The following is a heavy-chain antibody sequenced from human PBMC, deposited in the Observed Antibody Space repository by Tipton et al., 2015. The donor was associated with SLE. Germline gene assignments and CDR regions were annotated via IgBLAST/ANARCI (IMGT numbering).Heavy chain of an antibody. CDR3: VHAHSSGWGFDY. V-gene: IGHV3-33*08. CDR2: IWNDGSNQ. Sequence: SLRLSCAASGFTFSDYPMHWVRQAPGKGLEWVGVIWNDGSNQYYGDAVKGRFTISRDNSRNTLYLQMNTLRPEDTAVYYCVHAHSSGWGFDYWGRGTLVTVSS. D-gene: IGHD6-19*01. CDR1: GFTFSDYP. J-gene: IGHJ4*02.